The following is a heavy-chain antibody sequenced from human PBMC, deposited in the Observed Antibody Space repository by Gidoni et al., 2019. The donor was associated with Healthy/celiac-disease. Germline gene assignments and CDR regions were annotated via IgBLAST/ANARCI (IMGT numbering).Heavy chain of an antibody. Sequence: QLQLQESGPGLVKPSETLSLTCTVSGGSISSSRYYWGWIRQPPGKGLEWIGSIYYSGSTYYNPSLKSRVTISVDTSKNQFSLKLSSVTAADTAVYYCARQPSGWRNGHDYWGQGTLVTVSS. D-gene: IGHD6-19*01. CDR1: GGSISSSRYY. CDR2: IYYSGST. CDR3: ARQPSGWRNGHDY. V-gene: IGHV4-39*01. J-gene: IGHJ4*02.